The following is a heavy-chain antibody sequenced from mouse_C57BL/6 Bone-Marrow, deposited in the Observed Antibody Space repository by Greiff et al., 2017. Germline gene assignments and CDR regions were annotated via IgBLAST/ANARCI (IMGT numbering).Heavy chain of an antibody. CDR1: GYTFTDYN. CDR3: ARKANYDGAWFAY. Sequence: VQLQQSGPELVKPGASVKMSCKASGYTFTDYNMHWVKQSHGKSLEWIGYINPNNGGTSYNQKFKGKATLTVNKSSSTANMEHRSLTSEDSAVYYCARKANYDGAWFAYWGKGTLVTVAA. CDR2: INPNNGGT. J-gene: IGHJ3*01. V-gene: IGHV1-22*01. D-gene: IGHD1-1*01.